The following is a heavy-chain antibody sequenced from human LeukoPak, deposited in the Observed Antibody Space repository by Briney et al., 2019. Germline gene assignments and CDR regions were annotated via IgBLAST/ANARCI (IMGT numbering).Heavy chain of an antibody. V-gene: IGHV3-20*04. D-gene: IGHD6-13*01. CDR1: GFTFDDYG. J-gene: IGHJ4*02. CDR2: INWNGGST. CDR3: ARGTLKAAATDSDY. Sequence: AGGSLRLSCAASGFTFDDYGMSWVRQAPGKGLEWVSGINWNGGSTGYADSVKGRFTISRDNAKNSLYLQMNSLRAEDTALYYCARGTLKAAATDSDYWGQGTLVTVSS.